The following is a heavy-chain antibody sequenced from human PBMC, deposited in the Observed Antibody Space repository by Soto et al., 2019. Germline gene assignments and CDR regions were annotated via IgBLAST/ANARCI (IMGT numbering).Heavy chain of an antibody. Sequence: QVQLVQSGAEVKKPESSVKVSCKAPGGTFSTYAISWVRQAPGQGLEWMGGIIPMCGTANSAQRFQDRVTITADESTNTVYMELSSLRSEDTAVYFCASGIQLWLRRINNGYSGWGQGTLVTVSS. CDR1: GGTFSTYA. J-gene: IGHJ4*02. D-gene: IGHD5-18*01. V-gene: IGHV1-69*12. CDR3: ASGIQLWLRRINNGYSG. CDR2: IIPMCGTA.